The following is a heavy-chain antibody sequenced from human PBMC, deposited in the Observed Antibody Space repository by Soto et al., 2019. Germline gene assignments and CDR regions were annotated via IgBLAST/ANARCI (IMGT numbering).Heavy chain of an antibody. Sequence: QVQLVESGGGVVQPGRSLRLSCAASGFTFSNYGMHWVRQAQGKGLEWVAVIWYDGSNKYYIDSVKGRFTISRDNSKNTLYLQMNSLRAEDTAVYYCARDSYYYDSSGYYYLSGYFDYWGQGTLVTVSS. CDR2: IWYDGSNK. V-gene: IGHV3-33*01. CDR3: ARDSYYYDSSGYYYLSGYFDY. J-gene: IGHJ4*02. CDR1: GFTFSNYG. D-gene: IGHD3-22*01.